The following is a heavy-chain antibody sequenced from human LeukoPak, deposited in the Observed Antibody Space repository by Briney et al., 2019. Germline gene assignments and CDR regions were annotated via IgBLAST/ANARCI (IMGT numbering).Heavy chain of an antibody. CDR1: GFTFRTFW. J-gene: IGHJ3*02. V-gene: IGHV3-7*01. Sequence: GGSLRLSCAASGFTFRTFWMSWVRQAPGKGLEWVASIKQDGSEKYYVDSVRGRFTISRDNANNSLYLQMNSLRAEDTALYYCARDLQVRDAFDMWGQGTMVTVSS. CDR2: IKQDGSEK. CDR3: ARDLQVRDAFDM. D-gene: IGHD3-10*01.